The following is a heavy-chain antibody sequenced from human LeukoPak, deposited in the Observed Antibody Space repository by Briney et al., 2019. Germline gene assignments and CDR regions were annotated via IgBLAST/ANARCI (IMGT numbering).Heavy chain of an antibody. CDR2: IYYSGST. D-gene: IGHD3-3*01. CDR1: GGSISSYY. Sequence: SETLSLTCTVSGGSISSYYWSWIRQPPGKGLEWIGCIYYSGSTNYNPSLKSRVTISVDTSKNQFSLKLSSVTAADTAVYYCARETYYDFWSGYRGFDYWGQGTLVTVSS. V-gene: IGHV4-59*01. J-gene: IGHJ4*02. CDR3: ARETYYDFWSGYRGFDY.